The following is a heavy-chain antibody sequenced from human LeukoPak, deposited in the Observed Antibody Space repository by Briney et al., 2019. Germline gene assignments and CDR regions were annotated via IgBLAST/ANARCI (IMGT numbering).Heavy chain of an antibody. CDR1: GYTFTSYY. CDR2: INPSGGST. V-gene: IGHV1-46*01. CDR3: ARDMYGGNSGGWFDP. D-gene: IGHD4-23*01. J-gene: IGHJ5*02. Sequence: ASVKVSCKASGYTFTSYYMQWVRQAPGQGLEWMGIINPSGGSTSYAQKFQGRVTITADESTSTAYMELSSLRSEDTAVYYCARDMYGGNSGGWFDPWGQGTLVTVSS.